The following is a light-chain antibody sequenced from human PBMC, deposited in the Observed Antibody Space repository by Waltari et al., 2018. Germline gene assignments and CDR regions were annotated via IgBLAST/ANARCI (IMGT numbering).Light chain of an antibody. CDR1: QNVSDN. CDR3: QQYMNWPPGYS. CDR2: GVS. Sequence: ILMTQSPVALSVSVGERASLSCRASQNVSDNLAWYQQRPGQAPALLIYGVSIRAPGVPDGFRGGGSATEFTLTINDLQSSDSAVYYCQQYMNWPPGYSFGQGTKVEIK. J-gene: IGKJ2*03. V-gene: IGKV3-15*01.